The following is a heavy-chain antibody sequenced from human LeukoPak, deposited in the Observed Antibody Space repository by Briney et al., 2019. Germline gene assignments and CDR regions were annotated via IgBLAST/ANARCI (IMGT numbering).Heavy chain of an antibody. D-gene: IGHD6-13*01. J-gene: IGHJ1*01. CDR3: AREGHYSSSLYKYFQH. V-gene: IGHV4-34*01. CDR2: INHSGST. Sequence: PSETLSLTCAVYGGSFSGYYWSWIRLPPGKGLEWIGEINHSGSTNYNPSLKSRVTISVDTSKNQFSLKLSSVTAADTAVYYCAREGHYSSSLYKYFQHWGQGTLVTVSS. CDR1: GGSFSGYY.